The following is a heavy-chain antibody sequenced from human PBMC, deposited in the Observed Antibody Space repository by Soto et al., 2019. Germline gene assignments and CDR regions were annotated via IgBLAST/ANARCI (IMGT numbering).Heavy chain of an antibody. D-gene: IGHD5-12*01. CDR3: ARLAEDIVATITDDY. V-gene: IGHV4-4*02. CDR1: SGSISSSNW. J-gene: IGHJ4*02. Sequence: QVQLQESGPGLVKPSGTLSLTCAVSSGSISSSNWWSWVRQPPGKGLEWIGEIYHSGSTNYNQSLKSRVTISVDKSKNQFSLKLSSVTAADTAVYYCARLAEDIVATITDDYWGQGTLVTVSS. CDR2: IYHSGST.